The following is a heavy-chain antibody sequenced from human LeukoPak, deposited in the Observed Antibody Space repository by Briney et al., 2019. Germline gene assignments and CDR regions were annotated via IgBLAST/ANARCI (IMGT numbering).Heavy chain of an antibody. J-gene: IGHJ4*02. Sequence: ASVKVSCKASGGTFSSYAISWVRQAPGQGLEWMGGIIPIFGTANYAQKFQGRVTITADKSTSTAYMELSSLRSEDTAVYYCARSPSAPSSGGSWYFDYWGQGTLVTVSS. V-gene: IGHV1-69*06. CDR2: IIPIFGTA. CDR1: GGTFSSYA. D-gene: IGHD2-15*01. CDR3: ARSPSAPSSGGSWYFDY.